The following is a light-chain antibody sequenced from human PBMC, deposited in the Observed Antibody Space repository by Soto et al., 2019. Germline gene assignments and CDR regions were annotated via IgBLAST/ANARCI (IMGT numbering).Light chain of an antibody. Sequence: DIQMTQSPSSLSASVGDRVTITCQASQDISNYVNWYQQKPGKAPKLLIYDASNLETGVPSRFSGSGSGTDFTFTISSLQPEHIATYYCQQYDNLLLTFGGGTKVEIK. CDR2: DAS. CDR3: QQYDNLLLT. J-gene: IGKJ4*01. CDR1: QDISNY. V-gene: IGKV1-33*01.